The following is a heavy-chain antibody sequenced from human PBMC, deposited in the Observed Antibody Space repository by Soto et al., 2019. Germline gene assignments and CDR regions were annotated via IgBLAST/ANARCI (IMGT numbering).Heavy chain of an antibody. D-gene: IGHD4-17*01. CDR1: GFTFSSYG. J-gene: IGHJ6*02. CDR3: AKESEMTTVTIYGMDV. V-gene: IGHV3-30*18. Sequence: QVQLVESGGGVVQPGRSLRLSCAASGFTFSSYGMHWVCQAPGKGLEWVAVISYDGSNKYYADSVKGRFTISRDNSKNTLYLQMNSLRAEDTAVYYCAKESEMTTVTIYGMDVWGQGTTVTVSS. CDR2: ISYDGSNK.